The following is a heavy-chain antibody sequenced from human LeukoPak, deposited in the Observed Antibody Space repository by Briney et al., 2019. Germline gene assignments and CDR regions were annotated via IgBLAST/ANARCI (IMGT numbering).Heavy chain of an antibody. CDR3: ARSTSHITMVPFDY. D-gene: IGHD3-10*01. Sequence: SETLSLTCTVSGGSISTSSYYWGWVRQPPGKGLEWIGNIFYSGSTYYSPSLKSRVTISLDTSRNQFSLKLNSVTAADTAVYYCARSTSHITMVPFDYWGQGTLVTVSS. CDR1: GGSISTSSYY. CDR2: IFYSGST. J-gene: IGHJ4*02. V-gene: IGHV4-39*07.